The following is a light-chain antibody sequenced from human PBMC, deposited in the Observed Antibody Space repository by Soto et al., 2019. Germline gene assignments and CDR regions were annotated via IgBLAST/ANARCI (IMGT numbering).Light chain of an antibody. CDR2: EGT. V-gene: IGLV2-23*01. Sequence: HSVLTKPASVSGSPGQSITVSCAGTSSDVGGYNLVSWYQQHPGKAPKLIIYEGTERPSGISPRFSGSKSGNTASLTISGLQAEDEADYYCSSYTSSSIYVFGSGTKVTVL. CDR1: SSDVGGYNL. CDR3: SSYTSSSIYV. J-gene: IGLJ1*01.